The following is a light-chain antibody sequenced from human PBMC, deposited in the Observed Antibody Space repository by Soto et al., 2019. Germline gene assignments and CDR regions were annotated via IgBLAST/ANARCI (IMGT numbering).Light chain of an antibody. Sequence: EIVMTQSPATLSVSPAERATLSCRASQSVSSNLAWYQQKPGQAPRLLIYGASTRATGIPARFSGSGSGTEFTLTISSLQSEDFAVYYCQQYNNWPLTFGGGTKVDI. J-gene: IGKJ4*01. CDR3: QQYNNWPLT. V-gene: IGKV3-15*01. CDR2: GAS. CDR1: QSVSSN.